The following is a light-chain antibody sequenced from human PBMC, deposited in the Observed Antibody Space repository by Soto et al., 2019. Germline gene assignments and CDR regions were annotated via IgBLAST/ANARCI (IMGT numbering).Light chain of an antibody. V-gene: IGKV3-15*01. CDR2: GAS. Sequence: EIVMRQSPATLPVSPGERGTLSCTASQSVSSDLAWYQQKPGQAPRLVMYGASTRANGIPARFSANGSGTEFILTISSLQSEDFAFYFCQQYNNSAAWTFGQGTKVDIK. CDR1: QSVSSD. J-gene: IGKJ1*01. CDR3: QQYNNSAAWT.